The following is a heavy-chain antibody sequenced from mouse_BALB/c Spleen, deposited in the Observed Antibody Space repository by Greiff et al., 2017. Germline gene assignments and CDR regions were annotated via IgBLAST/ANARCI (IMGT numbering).Heavy chain of an antibody. Sequence: VMLVESGPGLVAPSQSLSITCTVSGFSLTSYGVHWVRQPPGKGLEWLGVIWAGGSTNYNSAIMSRLSISKDNSKSQVFLKMNSLQTDDTAMYYCARVRIYDDYSSWFAYWGQGTLVTVSA. CDR3: ARVRIYDDYSSWFAY. CDR2: IWAGGST. CDR1: GFSLTSYG. J-gene: IGHJ3*01. D-gene: IGHD2-3*01. V-gene: IGHV2-9*02.